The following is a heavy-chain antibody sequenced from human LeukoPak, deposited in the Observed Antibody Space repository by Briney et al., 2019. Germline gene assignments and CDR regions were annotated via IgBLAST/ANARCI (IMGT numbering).Heavy chain of an antibody. V-gene: IGHV4-38-2*02. Sequence: KASETLSLTCTVSGYSINSGYYWGWIRQPPGKGLEFIGNMYHTGNTHYNPSLMSRVTISIDTSKNMFALKLSSVTAADTAVYYCARGHYGDYCDYWGQGTLVTASS. CDR3: ARGHYGDYCDY. D-gene: IGHD4-17*01. CDR1: GYSINSGYY. CDR2: MYHTGNT. J-gene: IGHJ4*02.